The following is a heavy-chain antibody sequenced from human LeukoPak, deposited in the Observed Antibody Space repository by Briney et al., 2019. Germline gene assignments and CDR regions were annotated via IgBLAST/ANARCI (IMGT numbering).Heavy chain of an antibody. CDR1: GYTFTGYY. J-gene: IGHJ4*02. CDR2: INPNSGGT. Sequence: GASVKVSCKASGYTFTGYYMHWVGHAPGQGLEWMGWINPNSGGTKYAQKFQGRVTMTRDTSISTAYMELSRLRSDDTAVYYCARELLVDGVGADYWGQGTLVTVSS. D-gene: IGHD2-8*01. CDR3: ARELLVDGVGADY. V-gene: IGHV1-2*02.